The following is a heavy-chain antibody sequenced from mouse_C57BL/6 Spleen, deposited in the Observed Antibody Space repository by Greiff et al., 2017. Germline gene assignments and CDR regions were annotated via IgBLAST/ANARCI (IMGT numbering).Heavy chain of an antibody. CDR2: ISDGGSYT. D-gene: IGHD4-1*01. V-gene: IGHV5-4*01. J-gene: IGHJ2*01. CDR1: GFTFSSYA. CDR3: ARDEGTGTLDY. Sequence: EVMLVESGGGLVKPGGSLKLSCAASGFTFSSYAMSWVRQTPEKRLEWVATISDGGSYTYYPDNVKGRFTISRDNAKNNLYLQMSHLKSEDTAMYYCARDEGTGTLDYWGQGTTRTVSS.